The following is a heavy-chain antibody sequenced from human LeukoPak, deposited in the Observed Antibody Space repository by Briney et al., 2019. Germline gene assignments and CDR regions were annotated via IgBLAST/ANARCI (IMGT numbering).Heavy chain of an antibody. D-gene: IGHD4/OR15-4a*01. CDR2: TFYRSKWYN. V-gene: IGHV6-1*01. CDR3: AWAVTNYNPLDV. CDR1: GDSVSSNSAA. J-gene: IGHJ6*04. Sequence: SQTLSLTCAISGDSVSSNSAAWNWVRQSPERGLEWLGRTFYRSKWYNEYAVSVKGRITINPDTSKNQFSLQVNSVTPDDTAVYYCAWAVTNYNPLDVWGKGTSVTVSS.